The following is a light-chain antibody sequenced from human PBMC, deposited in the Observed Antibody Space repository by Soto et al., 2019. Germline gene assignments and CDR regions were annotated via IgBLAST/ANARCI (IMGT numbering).Light chain of an antibody. CDR2: DVS. V-gene: IGKV3-11*01. CDR3: QQRSKWYT. CDR1: QSISNY. J-gene: IGKJ2*01. Sequence: EIVLTQSPATLSLSPGERATLSCRASQSISNYLAWYQQKPGQAPRLLIYDVSNRATGTPARFSGSGSGTDFTLTSSSLEPEDFAVYYCQQRSKWYTFGQGTKLEIK.